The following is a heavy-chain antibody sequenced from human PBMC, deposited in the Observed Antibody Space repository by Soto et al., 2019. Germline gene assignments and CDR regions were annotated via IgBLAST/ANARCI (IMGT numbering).Heavy chain of an antibody. V-gene: IGHV1-46*03. CDR2: INPSGGST. D-gene: IGHD2-15*01. CDR3: ARDVVDCSGGSCPGPAYYFDY. CDR1: GYTFTSYY. Sequence: GASVKVSCKASGYTFTSYYMHWVRQAPGQGLEWMGIINPSGGSTSYAQKFQGRVTMTRDTSTSTVYMELSSLRSEDTAVYYCARDVVDCSGGSCPGPAYYFDYWGQGTLVTVSS. J-gene: IGHJ4*02.